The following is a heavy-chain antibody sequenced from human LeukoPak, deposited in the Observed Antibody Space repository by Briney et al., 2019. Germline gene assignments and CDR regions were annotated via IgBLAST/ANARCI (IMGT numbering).Heavy chain of an antibody. CDR2: ISGSGGST. V-gene: IGHV3-23*01. CDR1: GFTFSSCA. CDR3: AKASSVAEYNWFDP. D-gene: IGHD6-19*01. J-gene: IGHJ5*02. Sequence: GGSLRLSCAASGFTFSSCAMSWVRQAPGKGLEWVSAISGSGGSTYYADSVKGRFTISRDNSKNTLYLQMNSLRAEDTAVYYCAKASSVAEYNWFDPWGQGTLVTVSS.